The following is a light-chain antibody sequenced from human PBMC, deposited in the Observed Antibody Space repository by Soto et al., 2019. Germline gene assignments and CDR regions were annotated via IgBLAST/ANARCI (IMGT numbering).Light chain of an antibody. CDR3: QVWDNTNDHPVYV. CDR2: DDS. J-gene: IGLJ1*01. V-gene: IGLV3-21*02. CDR1: NIGSKS. Sequence: SYELTQPPSVSVAPGQTASITCGGSNIGSKSVQWYRQKPGQAPLLVVNDDSDRPSGIPERFSGSNSGNTATLTISMVEAGDEADYYCQVWDNTNDHPVYVFGTGTKLTVL.